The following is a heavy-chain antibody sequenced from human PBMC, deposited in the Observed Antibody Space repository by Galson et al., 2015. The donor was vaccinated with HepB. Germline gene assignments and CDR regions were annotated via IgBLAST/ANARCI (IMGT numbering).Heavy chain of an antibody. D-gene: IGHD2-21*01. J-gene: IGHJ6*02. V-gene: IGHV3-7*03. CDR3: AREQAYCGGGRCYYYYGMDV. CDR1: GFTFSSYW. CDR2: IKQDGSEK. Sequence: SLRLSCAASGFTFSSYWMSWVRQAPGKGLEWVANIKQDGSEKYYVDSVKGRFTISRDNAKNSLYLQSNSLRAEDTAVYYCAREQAYCGGGRCYYYYGMDVWGQGTTVTVSS.